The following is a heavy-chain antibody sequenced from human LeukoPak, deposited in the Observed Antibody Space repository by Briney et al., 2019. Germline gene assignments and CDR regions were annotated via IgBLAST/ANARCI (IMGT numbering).Heavy chain of an antibody. J-gene: IGHJ4*02. CDR3: AKDDNHCSGGSCHVFDY. CDR2: ISYDGSDK. V-gene: IGHV3-30*18. CDR1: GFTFSTYW. Sequence: GGSLRLSCAASGFTFSTYWMSWVRQAPGKGLEWVAVISYDGSDKYYVDSVKGRFTISRDNSKNTLYLQMNSLRAEDTAVYYCAKDDNHCSGGSCHVFDYWGQGTLVTVSS. D-gene: IGHD2-15*01.